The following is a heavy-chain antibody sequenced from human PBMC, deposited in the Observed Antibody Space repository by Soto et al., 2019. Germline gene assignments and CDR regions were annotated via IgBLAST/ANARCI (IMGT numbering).Heavy chain of an antibody. D-gene: IGHD3-22*01. J-gene: IGHJ4*02. CDR2: ISAYNGNT. CDR3: ACYDSSGYYLFDY. V-gene: IGHV1-18*01. Sequence: GASVKDSCKASGYTFTSYGISWVRQAPGQGLEWVGWISAYNGNTNYAQKLQGRVTMTTDTSTSTAYMELRSLRSDDTAVYYCACYDSSGYYLFDYWGQGTLVTVSS. CDR1: GYTFTSYG.